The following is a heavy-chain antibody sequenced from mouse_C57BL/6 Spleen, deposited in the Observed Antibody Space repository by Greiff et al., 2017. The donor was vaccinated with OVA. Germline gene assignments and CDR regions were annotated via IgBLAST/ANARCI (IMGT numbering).Heavy chain of an antibody. CDR2: IYPGSGST. V-gene: IGHV1-55*01. CDR1: GYTFTSYW. CDR3: ARSTVVATKGFDY. D-gene: IGHD1-1*01. J-gene: IGHJ2*01. Sequence: QVQLQQPGAELVKPGASVKMSCKASGYTFTSYWITWVKQRPGQGLEWIGDIYPGSGSTNYNEKFKSKATLTVDTSSSTAYMQLSSLTSEDSAVYYCARSTVVATKGFDYWGQGTTRTVSS.